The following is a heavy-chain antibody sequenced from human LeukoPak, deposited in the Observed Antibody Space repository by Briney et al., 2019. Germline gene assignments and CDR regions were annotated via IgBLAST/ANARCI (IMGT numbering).Heavy chain of an antibody. CDR1: GYTFTSYG. D-gene: IGHD6-13*01. V-gene: IGHV1-18*01. CDR2: ISAYNGNT. CDR3: ARVSAAVNWFDP. J-gene: IGHJ5*02. Sequence: ASVKVSCKASGYTFTSYGISWVRQTPGQGLEWMGWISAYNGNTNYAQKLQGRVTMTTDTSTSTAYMELRSLRSDDTAVYYCARVSAAVNWFDPWGQGTLVTVSS.